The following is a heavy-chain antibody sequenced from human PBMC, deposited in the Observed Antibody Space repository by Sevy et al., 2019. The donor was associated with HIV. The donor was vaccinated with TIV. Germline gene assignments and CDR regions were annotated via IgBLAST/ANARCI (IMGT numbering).Heavy chain of an antibody. J-gene: IGHJ4*02. CDR3: ASPGGYRYGSLLDN. V-gene: IGHV1-2*02. D-gene: IGHD5-18*01. Sequence: ASVKVSCKVFGYTLSELSMHWVRQAPGQGLEWMGWINPNSGDTKYAQKFQGRVTVTRDTSIRTAYMELSSLRFDDTAVYYCASPGGYRYGSLLDNWGQGTLVTVSS. CDR2: INPNSGDT. CDR1: GYTLSELS.